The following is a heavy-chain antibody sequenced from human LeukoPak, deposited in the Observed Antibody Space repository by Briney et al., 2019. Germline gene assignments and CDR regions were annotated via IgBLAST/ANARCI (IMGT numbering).Heavy chain of an antibody. CDR2: ISESTDTT. V-gene: IGHV3-23*01. CDR1: GFTFSSYA. Sequence: GGSLSLSCAAFGFTFSSYAMSWVRQAPGKGLEWVSGISESTDTTDNADSVKGRFPISRENAKNTLHLQMNSLRADDTAVYYCEKGRQLWGEASDIWGQGTMVIVSS. J-gene: IGHJ3*02. CDR3: EKGRQLWGEASDI. D-gene: IGHD5-18*01.